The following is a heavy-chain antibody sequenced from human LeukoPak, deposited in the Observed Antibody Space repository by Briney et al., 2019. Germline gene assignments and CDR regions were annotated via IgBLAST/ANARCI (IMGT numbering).Heavy chain of an antibody. CDR2: IYYSGST. Sequence: SETLSLTCTVSGGSISSYYWSWIRQPPGKGLEWIGYIYYSGSTNYNPSLKSRVTISVDTSKNQFSLKLSTVTAADTAVHYCARLCSSSAGDWFDPWGQGTLVTVSS. D-gene: IGHD6-6*01. CDR1: GGSISSYY. CDR3: ARLCSSSAGDWFDP. V-gene: IGHV4-59*08. J-gene: IGHJ5*02.